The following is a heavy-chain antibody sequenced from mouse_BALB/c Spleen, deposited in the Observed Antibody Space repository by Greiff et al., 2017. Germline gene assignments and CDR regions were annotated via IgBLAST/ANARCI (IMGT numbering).Heavy chain of an antibody. D-gene: IGHD1-2*01. J-gene: IGHJ1*01. CDR2: ILPGSGST. V-gene: IGHV1-9*01. Sequence: QVQLQQSGAELMKPGASVKISCKATGYTFSSYWIEWVKQRPGHGLEWIGEILPGSGSTNYNEKFKGKATFTADTSSNTAYMQLSSLTSEDSAVYYCARYLLRLRYFDVWGRDHGHRLL. CDR3: ARYLLRLRYFDV. CDR1: GYTFSSYW.